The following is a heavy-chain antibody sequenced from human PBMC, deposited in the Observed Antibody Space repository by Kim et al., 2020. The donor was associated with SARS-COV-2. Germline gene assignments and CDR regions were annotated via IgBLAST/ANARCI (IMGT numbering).Heavy chain of an antibody. D-gene: IGHD3-10*01. V-gene: IGHV3-23*01. CDR2: ISGSGGST. Sequence: GGSLRLSCAASGFTFSSYAMSWVRQAPGKGLEWVSAISGSGGSTYYADSVKGRFTISRDNSKNTLYLQMNSLRAEDTAVYYCAKGAPTYYYGSGSYYLPFDYWGQGTLVTVSS. CDR1: GFTFSSYA. CDR3: AKGAPTYYYGSGSYYLPFDY. J-gene: IGHJ4*02.